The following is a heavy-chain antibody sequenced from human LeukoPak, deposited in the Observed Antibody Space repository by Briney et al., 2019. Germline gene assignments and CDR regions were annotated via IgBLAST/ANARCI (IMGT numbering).Heavy chain of an antibody. CDR2: IYYSGST. CDR1: GGSISSNY. Sequence: PSETLSLTCTVSGGSISSNYWSWIRQTPGKRLEWIGYIYYSGSTNYSPSLKSRVTISVDTSKNQFSLKLSSVTAADTAVYYCARRGCSGGSCYLPHYNWFDPWGQGTLVTVSS. CDR3: ARRGCSGGSCYLPHYNWFDP. V-gene: IGHV4-59*12. J-gene: IGHJ5*02. D-gene: IGHD2-15*01.